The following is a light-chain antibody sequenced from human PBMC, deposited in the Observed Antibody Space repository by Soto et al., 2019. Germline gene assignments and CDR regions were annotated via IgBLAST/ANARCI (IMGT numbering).Light chain of an antibody. CDR2: GAS. V-gene: IGKV3-15*01. CDR3: QHYNFWPHT. Sequence: EIVMTQSPATLSVSQGERVTLSCRASQSVSTRLAWYQHKPGQSPRLLISGASTGATGIPPRFSASGSGTDFTLTVNSLQSEDVSVYFCQHYNFWPHTLGQGTKVDIK. J-gene: IGKJ2*01. CDR1: QSVSTR.